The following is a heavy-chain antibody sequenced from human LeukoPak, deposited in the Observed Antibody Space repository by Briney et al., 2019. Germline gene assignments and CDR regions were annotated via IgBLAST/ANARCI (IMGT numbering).Heavy chain of an antibody. CDR1: GGSTSSDY. D-gene: IGHD1-26*01. J-gene: IGHJ4*02. Sequence: SETLSLTCTVSGGSTSSDYWSWIRQPPGKGLEWIGYIYYTGNTNYNPSLKSRVTISVDTSKNQFSLNLSSVTAADTAIYYCARLGGATSPFGYWGQGTLVTVSS. V-gene: IGHV4-59*08. CDR3: ARLGGATSPFGY. CDR2: IYYTGNT.